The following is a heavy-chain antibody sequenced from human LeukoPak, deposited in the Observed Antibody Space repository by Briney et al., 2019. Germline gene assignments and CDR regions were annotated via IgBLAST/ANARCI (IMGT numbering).Heavy chain of an antibody. CDR3: ATEYGDNFDY. J-gene: IGHJ4*02. Sequence: GAPVQVSCKASGGTFSSYAISWVRQAPGQGLEGMGGIIPIFGTANYAQKFQGRVTITADESTSTAYMELSSLGSEDTAVYYCATEYGDNFDYWGQGTLVTVSS. D-gene: IGHD4-17*01. CDR2: IIPIFGTA. V-gene: IGHV1-69*13. CDR1: GGTFSSYA.